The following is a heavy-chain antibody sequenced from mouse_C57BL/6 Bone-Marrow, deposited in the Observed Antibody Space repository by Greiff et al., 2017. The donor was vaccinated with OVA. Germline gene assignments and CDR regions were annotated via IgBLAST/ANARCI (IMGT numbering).Heavy chain of an antibody. Sequence: VKLQQSDAELVKPGASVKISCKVSGYTFTDHTIHWMKQRPEQGLEWIGYIYPSDGSTKYNEKFKGKATLTADKSSSTAYMQLSSLTSEDSEVYFCARGGGRWGYFDYWGQGTTLTVSS. CDR1: GYTFTDHT. CDR3: ARGGGRWGYFDY. J-gene: IGHJ2*01. CDR2: IYPSDGST. D-gene: IGHD1-1*01. V-gene: IGHV1-78*01.